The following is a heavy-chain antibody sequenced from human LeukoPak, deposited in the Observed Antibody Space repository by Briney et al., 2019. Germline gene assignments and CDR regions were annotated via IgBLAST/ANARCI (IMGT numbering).Heavy chain of an antibody. Sequence: ASVKVSCKASGYTFTGYYMHWVRQAPGQGLEWMGWINPNSGGTNYAQKFQGRVTMTRDTSISTAYMELSRLRSDDTAVYYCARDIRSSWYGDYYYGMDVWGQGTTVTVSS. CDR1: GYTFTGYY. J-gene: IGHJ6*02. D-gene: IGHD6-13*01. CDR3: ARDIRSSWYGDYYYGMDV. V-gene: IGHV1-2*02. CDR2: INPNSGGT.